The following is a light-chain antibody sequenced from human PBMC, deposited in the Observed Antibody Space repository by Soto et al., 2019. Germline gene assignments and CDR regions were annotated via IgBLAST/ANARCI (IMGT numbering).Light chain of an antibody. CDR2: AAS. J-gene: IGKJ1*01. V-gene: IGKV1-8*01. Sequence: AIRVTQSQSSLSASPGDRVTITCRARQPIADFLAWYQQTPGKPPKLLIYAASTLQAGVPSRFSASGSGTDLTLTISSLQSEDFGTYYSQPYFNSPGGVGQATKGEIK. CDR3: QPYFNSPGG. CDR1: QPIADF.